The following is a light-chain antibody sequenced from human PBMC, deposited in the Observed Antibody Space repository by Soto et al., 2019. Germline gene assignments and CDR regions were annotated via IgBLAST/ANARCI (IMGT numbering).Light chain of an antibody. J-gene: IGLJ3*02. CDR2: LNSDGSH. CDR1: SGHSSYA. Sequence: QLVLTQSPSASASLGASVKLTCTLSSGHSSYAIAWHQQQPEKGPRYLMKLNSDGSHSKGDGIPDRFSGSSSGPERYLTISSRQSEDEADYYCQTWSTGIRVFGGGTKVTVL. V-gene: IGLV4-69*01. CDR3: QTWSTGIRV.